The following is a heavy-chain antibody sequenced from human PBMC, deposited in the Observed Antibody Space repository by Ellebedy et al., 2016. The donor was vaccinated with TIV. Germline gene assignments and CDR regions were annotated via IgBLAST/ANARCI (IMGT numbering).Heavy chain of an antibody. J-gene: IGHJ5*02. D-gene: IGHD6-13*01. CDR3: ARWPGYSSSWYKFWFDP. Sequence: GGSLRLXCAASGFTFGSYWMSWVRQAPGKGLEWVANIKQDGSEKYYVDSVKGRFTISRDNAKNSLYLQMNSLRAEDTAVYYCARWPGYSSSWYKFWFDPWGQGTLVTVSP. CDR1: GFTFGSYW. V-gene: IGHV3-7*01. CDR2: IKQDGSEK.